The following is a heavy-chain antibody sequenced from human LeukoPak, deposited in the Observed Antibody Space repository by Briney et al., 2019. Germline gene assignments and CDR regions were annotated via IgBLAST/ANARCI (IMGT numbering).Heavy chain of an antibody. V-gene: IGHV4-39*01. J-gene: IGHJ4*02. Sequence: SETLSLTCTVSGVSISSSRYYWGWTRQPPGKTLEWIGGVYYSGSTYFNPSLKSRVTMSVDTSKKQFSLRLSSVTAADTAVYYCATMVINYFDNWGQGTLVTVSS. D-gene: IGHD2-21*01. CDR1: GVSISSSRYY. CDR3: ATMVINYFDN. CDR2: VYYSGST.